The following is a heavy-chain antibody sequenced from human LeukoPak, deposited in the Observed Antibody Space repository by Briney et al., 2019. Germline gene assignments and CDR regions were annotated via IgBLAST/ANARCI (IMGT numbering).Heavy chain of an antibody. J-gene: IGHJ4*02. CDR2: IYPGDSDT. Sequence: GESLKISCKGSGYSFTSYWIGWVRQMPGKGLEWMGIIYPGDSDTRYSPSFQGQVTISADKSISTAYLQWSSLKASDTAMYYCARQVPERVRGESIAARFRQYYFDYWGQGTLVTVSS. D-gene: IGHD6-6*01. CDR3: ARQVPERVRGESIAARFRQYYFDY. CDR1: GYSFTSYW. V-gene: IGHV5-51*01.